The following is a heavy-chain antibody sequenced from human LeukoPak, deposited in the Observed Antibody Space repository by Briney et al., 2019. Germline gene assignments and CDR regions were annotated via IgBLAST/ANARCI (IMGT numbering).Heavy chain of an antibody. CDR2: INPNSGGT. CDR1: GCTFTGYY. D-gene: IGHD3-22*01. J-gene: IGHJ4*02. V-gene: IGHV1-2*02. CDR3: ASDKYYYDSSGYYPDY. Sequence: ASVKVSCKASGCTFTGYYMHWVRQAPGQGLEWMGWINPNSGGTNYAQKFQGRVTMTRDTSISTAYMELSRLRSDDTAVYYCASDKYYYDSSGYYPDYWGQGTLVTVSS.